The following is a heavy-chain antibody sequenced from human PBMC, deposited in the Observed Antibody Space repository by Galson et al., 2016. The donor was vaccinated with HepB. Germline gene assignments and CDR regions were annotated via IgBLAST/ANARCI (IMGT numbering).Heavy chain of an antibody. D-gene: IGHD6-13*01. CDR3: VRDRGGLSSVADAGRFDY. CDR2: MKQDGSEK. J-gene: IGHJ4*02. V-gene: IGHV3-7*01. Sequence: SLRLSCAASGFTFSSYWMSWVRQAPGKGLEWVANMKQDGSEKYYADSVRGRFNISRDNAKNSLYLQMNSLRAEDTAVYYCVRDRGGLSSVADAGRFDYWGQGTLVTVSS. CDR1: GFTFSSYW.